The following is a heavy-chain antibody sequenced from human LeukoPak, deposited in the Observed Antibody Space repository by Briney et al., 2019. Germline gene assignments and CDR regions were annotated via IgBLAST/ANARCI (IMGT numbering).Heavy chain of an antibody. CDR3: ARGMSTSYYYYYMDV. CDR1: GGTFSSYA. D-gene: IGHD2-2*01. CDR2: IIPIFGTA. V-gene: IGHV1-69*06. Sequence: PAASVTVSCKASGGTFSSYAISWVRQAPGQGLEWMGGIIPIFGTANYAQKFQGRVTITADKSTSTAYMELSSLRSEDTAVYYCARGMSTSYYYYYMDVWGKGTTVTVSS. J-gene: IGHJ6*03.